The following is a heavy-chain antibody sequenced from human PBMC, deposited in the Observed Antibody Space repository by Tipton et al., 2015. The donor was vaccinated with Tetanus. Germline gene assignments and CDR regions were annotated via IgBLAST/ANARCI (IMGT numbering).Heavy chain of an antibody. CDR1: GYTFTSYY. J-gene: IGHJ6*02. CDR2: INPSGGST. Sequence: QVQLVQSGAEVKKPGASVEVSCKASGYTFTSYYMHWVRQAPGQGLEWMGIINPSGGSTSYAQKFQGRVTMTRDTSTSTVYMELSSLRSEDAAVYYGARGPTVTTAHYYYGMDVWGQGTTVTVSS. V-gene: IGHV1-46*01. CDR3: ARGPTVTTAHYYYGMDV. D-gene: IGHD4-11*01.